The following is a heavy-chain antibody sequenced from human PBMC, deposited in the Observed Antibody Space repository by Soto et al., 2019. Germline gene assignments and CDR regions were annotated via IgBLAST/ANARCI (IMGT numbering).Heavy chain of an antibody. CDR1: GFTFSSYA. CDR3: AKDSGVSRYFDWSQINFDY. Sequence: GGSLRLSCAASGFTFSSYAMSWVRQAPGKGLEWVSAISGSGGSTYYADSVKGRFTISRDNSKNTLYLQMNSLRAEDTAVYYCAKDSGVSRYFDWSQINFDYWGQGTLVTVSS. CDR2: ISGSGGST. V-gene: IGHV3-23*01. J-gene: IGHJ4*02. D-gene: IGHD3-9*01.